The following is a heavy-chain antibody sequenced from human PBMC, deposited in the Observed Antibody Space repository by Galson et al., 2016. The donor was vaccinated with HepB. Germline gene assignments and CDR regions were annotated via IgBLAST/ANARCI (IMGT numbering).Heavy chain of an antibody. V-gene: IGHV2-5*02. J-gene: IGHJ4*02. Sequence: PALVKPTQTLTLTCTFSGFSLTSSGVGVAWIRQPPGKSLEWLAFVYWDDDNRYSPSLRSRHIVTKDTSRSQGFLTMTNMDPADTATYYCAHRQFLGNQNWNHGGFDYWGQGILVTVSS. CDR3: AHRQFLGNQNWNHGGFDY. CDR1: GFSLTSSGVG. D-gene: IGHD1-1*01. CDR2: VYWDDDN.